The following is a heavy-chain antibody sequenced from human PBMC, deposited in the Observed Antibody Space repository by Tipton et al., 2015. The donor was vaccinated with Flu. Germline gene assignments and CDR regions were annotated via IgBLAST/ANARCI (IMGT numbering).Heavy chain of an antibody. CDR1: GGSVGGPYC. D-gene: IGHD4-11*01. Sequence: TLSLTCSVSGGSVGGPYCWGWVRRPPGKGLEWIGNICPGSPYYNPSLRSRVTMSIDRSNVQFSLRLTSVTAADTAVYFCARRTFSNYVSEPKNWFDLWGQGTLVTVSS. V-gene: IGHV4-38-2*01. J-gene: IGHJ5*02. CDR2: ICPGSP. CDR3: ARRTFSNYVSEPKNWFDL.